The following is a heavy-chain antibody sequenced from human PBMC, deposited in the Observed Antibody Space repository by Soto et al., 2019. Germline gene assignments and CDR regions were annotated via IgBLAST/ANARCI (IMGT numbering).Heavy chain of an antibody. V-gene: IGHV3-48*03. Sequence: GGSLRLSCAASGFTFSSYEMNWVRQAPGKGLEWVSYISSSGSTIYYADSVKGRFTISRDNAKNSLYLQMNSLRAEDTAVYYCARDLTIFGRRCYYYGMDVWGQGTTVTVSS. CDR3: ARDLTIFGRRCYYYGMDV. CDR1: GFTFSSYE. CDR2: ISSSGSTI. D-gene: IGHD3-3*01. J-gene: IGHJ6*02.